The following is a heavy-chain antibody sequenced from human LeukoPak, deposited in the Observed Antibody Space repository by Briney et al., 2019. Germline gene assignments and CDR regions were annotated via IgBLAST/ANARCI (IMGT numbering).Heavy chain of an antibody. J-gene: IGHJ3*02. CDR2: IYYSGST. CDR3: ARQGAGGRAFDI. V-gene: IGHV4-39*01. D-gene: IGHD6-19*01. CDR1: DGSISSSLYY. Sequence: SETLSLTCAVSDGSISSSLYYWGWIRQPPGKGLEWIGIIYYSGSTYYNPSLKSRVTISVETSKNQVSLRLSSVTAADTAVYYCARQGAGGRAFDIWGQGTMVTVSS.